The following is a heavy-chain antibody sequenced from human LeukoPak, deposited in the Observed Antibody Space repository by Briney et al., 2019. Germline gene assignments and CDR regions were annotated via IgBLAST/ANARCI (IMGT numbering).Heavy chain of an antibody. CDR2: LKPDASEK. CDR1: GFTFSSYS. Sequence: GGSLRLSCAASGFTFSSYSMNWVRQAPGKGLEWVAILKPDASEKWYLDSPEGRFTISRDNAKNSLYLQMTALRAEDTAIYYCARGPGFLIDYWGQGILVTVSS. V-gene: IGHV3-7*01. J-gene: IGHJ4*02. CDR3: ARGPGFLIDY. D-gene: IGHD1-26*01.